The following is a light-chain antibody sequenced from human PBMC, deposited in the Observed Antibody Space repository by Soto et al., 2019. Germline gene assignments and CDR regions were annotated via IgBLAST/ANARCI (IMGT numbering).Light chain of an antibody. CDR2: DSH. Sequence: QSVLTQPPSVSAAPGQNVTISCSASSSNIGSNYVSWYQQLPGAAPKLLIYDSHKRPSGIPGRFSGSKSGTSATLGITGLQTGDEADYYCGTWDGTLSASVVFGGGTKLTVL. CDR1: SSNIGSNY. J-gene: IGLJ2*01. CDR3: GTWDGTLSASVV. V-gene: IGLV1-51*01.